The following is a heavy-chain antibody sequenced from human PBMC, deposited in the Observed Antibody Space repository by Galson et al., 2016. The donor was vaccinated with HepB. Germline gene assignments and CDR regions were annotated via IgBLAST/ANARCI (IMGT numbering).Heavy chain of an antibody. D-gene: IGHD5-18*01. CDR2: ISGSGGSI. CDR1: GFTFSKYA. Sequence: SLRLSCAASGFTFSKYAMSWVRQAPGKGLEWVSVISGSGGSIYYAASVKGRFTISRDNSKNTVYLQMNRLRVEDTAVYYCAKTSRGYSYGPYDYWGQGTLVTVSS. CDR3: AKTSRGYSYGPYDY. J-gene: IGHJ4*02. V-gene: IGHV3-23*01.